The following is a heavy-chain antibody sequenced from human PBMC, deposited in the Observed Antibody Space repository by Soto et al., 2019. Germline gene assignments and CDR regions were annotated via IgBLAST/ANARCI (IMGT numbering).Heavy chain of an antibody. D-gene: IGHD3-10*01. CDR2: ISSSGSSI. CDR1: GLTFSDCY. CDR3: ARVRFGEWGYAMDV. V-gene: IGHV3-11*01. J-gene: IGHJ6*02. Sequence: QVQLVESGGGLVKPGGSLRLSCAASGLTFSDCYMNWIRQAPGNGLEWVSYISSSGSSINYEGSVKGRFTVSRDNAKNSLYLQMNSLRAEDTAMYYCARVRFGEWGYAMDVWDQGTTVTVSS.